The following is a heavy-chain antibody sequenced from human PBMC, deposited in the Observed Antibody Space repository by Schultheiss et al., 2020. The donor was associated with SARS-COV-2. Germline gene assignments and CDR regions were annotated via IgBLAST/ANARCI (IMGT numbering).Heavy chain of an antibody. CDR3: AVTLIAADLDY. D-gene: IGHD6-6*01. CDR2: ISSNGGST. V-gene: IGHV3-64*01. CDR1: GFTFSNAW. Sequence: GGSLRLSCAASGFTFSNAWMSWIRQAPGKGLEYVSAISSNGGSTYYANSVKGRFTISRDNSKNTLYLQMNSLRAEDTAVYYCAVTLIAADLDYWGQGTLVTVSS. J-gene: IGHJ4*02.